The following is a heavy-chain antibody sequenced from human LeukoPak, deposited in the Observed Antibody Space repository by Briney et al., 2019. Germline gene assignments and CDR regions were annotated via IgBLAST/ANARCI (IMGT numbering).Heavy chain of an antibody. CDR2: IYPGDSDT. CDR3: ARLLRVTIDAGDAFDI. Sequence: GESLKISCKGSGYSFTSYWIGWVRQMPGKSLEWMGIIYPGDSDTRYSPSFQGQVTISADKSISTAYLQWSSLKASDTAMYYCARLLRVTIDAGDAFDIWGQGTMVTVSS. J-gene: IGHJ3*02. D-gene: IGHD4-11*01. CDR1: GYSFTSYW. V-gene: IGHV5-51*01.